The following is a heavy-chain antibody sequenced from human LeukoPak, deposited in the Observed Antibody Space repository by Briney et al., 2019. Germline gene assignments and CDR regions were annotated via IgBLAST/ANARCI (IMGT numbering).Heavy chain of an antibody. D-gene: IGHD6-19*01. CDR1: GGSISSYY. J-gene: IGHJ1*01. CDR2: IYYSGST. CDR3: ARDDSSGWYSHFQH. V-gene: IGHV4-59*01. Sequence: SETLSLTCTVSGGSISSYYWSWIRQPPGKGLEWIGYIYYSGSTNYNPSLKSRVTISVDTSKNQFSLKLSSVTAADTAVYYCARDDSSGWYSHFQHWGQGTLVTVSS.